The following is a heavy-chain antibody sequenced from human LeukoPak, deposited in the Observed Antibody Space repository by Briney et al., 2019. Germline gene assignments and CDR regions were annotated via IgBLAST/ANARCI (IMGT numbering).Heavy chain of an antibody. Sequence: GGSLRLSCAACGITVSINYMSWVRQAPGKGLEWVSVIYSGGSTNYAGSVKGRFTISRHNSKNTLYLQMNSLRAEDTAVYYCARASLAVAPPGWFDPWGQGTLVTVSS. D-gene: IGHD6-19*01. CDR3: ARASLAVAPPGWFDP. CDR1: GITVSINY. CDR2: IYSGGST. V-gene: IGHV3-53*04. J-gene: IGHJ5*02.